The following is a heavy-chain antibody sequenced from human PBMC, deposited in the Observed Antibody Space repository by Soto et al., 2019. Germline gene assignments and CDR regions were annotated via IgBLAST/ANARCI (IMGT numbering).Heavy chain of an antibody. J-gene: IGHJ4*02. CDR2: IWFDGSNK. Sequence: QVQLVESGGGVVQPGRSLRLSGAASGFTFSSYGMHWVRQAPGKGLEWVAVIWFDGSNKFYADSVKGRFTISRDNSKNTVSLQMNSLRDEDSAAYYCATTGPYWGQGTLVTVSS. V-gene: IGHV3-33*01. CDR1: GFTFSSYG. CDR3: ATTGPY.